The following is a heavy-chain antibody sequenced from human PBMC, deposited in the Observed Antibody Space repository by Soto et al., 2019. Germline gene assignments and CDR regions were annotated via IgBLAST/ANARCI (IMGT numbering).Heavy chain of an antibody. CDR2: ISWDGGST. V-gene: IGHV3-43*01. CDR1: GFTFDDYT. CDR3: AKDKGYCISTSCQPDAFDI. D-gene: IGHD2-2*01. J-gene: IGHJ3*02. Sequence: PGGSLRLSCAASGFTFDDYTMHWVRQAPGKGLEWVSLISWDGGSTYYADSVKGRFTISRDNSKNSLYLQMNSLRTEDTALYYCAKDKGYCISTSCQPDAFDIWGQGTMVTVSS.